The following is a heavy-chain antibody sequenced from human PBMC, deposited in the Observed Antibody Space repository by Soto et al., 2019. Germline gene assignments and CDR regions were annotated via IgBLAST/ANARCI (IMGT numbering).Heavy chain of an antibody. V-gene: IGHV1-8*01. Sequence: ASVKVSCKASGYTFTSYDINWVRQATGQGLEWMGWMNPNSGNTGYAQKFQGRVTMTRNTSISTAYMELSSLRSEDTAVYYCARAEHGQNWFDPWGQGTLVTVSS. CDR2: MNPNSGNT. J-gene: IGHJ5*02. CDR1: GYTFTSYD. CDR3: ARAEHGQNWFDP.